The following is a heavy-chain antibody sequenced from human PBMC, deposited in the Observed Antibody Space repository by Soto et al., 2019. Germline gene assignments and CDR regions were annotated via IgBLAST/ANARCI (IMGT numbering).Heavy chain of an antibody. V-gene: IGHV1-46*01. CDR3: ARSRYSSSWYTTDYYYYGMDV. CDR1: GYTFTSYY. Sequence: SVKVSCKASGYTFTSYYMHWVRQAPGQGLEWMGIINPSGGSTSYAQKFQGRVTMTRDTSTSTVYMELSSLRSEDTAVYYCARSRYSSSWYTTDYYYYGMDVWGQGTTVTVSS. CDR2: INPSGGST. D-gene: IGHD6-13*01. J-gene: IGHJ6*02.